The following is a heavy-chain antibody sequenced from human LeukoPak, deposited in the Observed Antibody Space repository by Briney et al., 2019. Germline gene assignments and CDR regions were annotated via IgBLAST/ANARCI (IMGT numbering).Heavy chain of an antibody. CDR2: INHSGST. V-gene: IGHV4-34*01. CDR3: ARGSRFDP. J-gene: IGHJ5*02. Sequence: SETLSLTCAVYGGSFSGYYWSWIRQPPGKGLEWIGEINHSGSTNYNPSLKSRVTISVDTSKNQFSLKLSSVTAADTAVYYCARGSRFDPWGQGTLVTVSS. CDR1: GGSFSGYY.